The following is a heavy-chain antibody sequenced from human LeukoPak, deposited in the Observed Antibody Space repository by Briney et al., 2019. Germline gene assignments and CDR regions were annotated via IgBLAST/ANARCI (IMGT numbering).Heavy chain of an antibody. Sequence: SETLSLTCAVSGYSISSGYYWGWIWQPPGKGLEWIGSIYHSGSTYYNPSLKSRVTISVDTSKNQFSLKLSSVTAADTAVYYCARGLYSGSFVNYFDYWGQGTLVTVSS. CDR1: GYSISSGYY. J-gene: IGHJ4*02. V-gene: IGHV4-38-2*01. CDR2: IYHSGST. CDR3: ARGLYSGSFVNYFDY. D-gene: IGHD1-26*01.